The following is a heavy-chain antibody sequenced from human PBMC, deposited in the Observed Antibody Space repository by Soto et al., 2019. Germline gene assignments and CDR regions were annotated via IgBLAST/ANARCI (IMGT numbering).Heavy chain of an antibody. D-gene: IGHD2-15*01. V-gene: IGHV1-3*01. J-gene: IGHJ4*02. Sequence: ASVKVSCKASGYTFTSYAMHWVRQAPGQRLEWMGWINAGNGNTKYSQKFQGRVTITRDTSASTAYMELSSLRSEDTAVYYCARRYCSGGSYHSPFYYRGKGSLVTVSS. CDR1: GYTFTSYA. CDR3: ARRYCSGGSYHSPFYY. CDR2: INAGNGNT.